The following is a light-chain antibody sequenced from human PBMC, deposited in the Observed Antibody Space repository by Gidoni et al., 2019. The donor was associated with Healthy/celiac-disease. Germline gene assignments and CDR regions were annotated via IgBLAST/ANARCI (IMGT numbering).Light chain of an antibody. CDR1: QSVRSY. CDR3: QQRSNWPPLT. J-gene: IGKJ4*01. V-gene: IGKV3-11*01. CDR2: AAS. Sequence: EIVLTQSPATLSLSPGERATLSCRASQSVRSYLHWYQQKPGQAPRLLIYAASSRATGIPARFSGSGSGTDFTLTISSLEPEDFAVYYCQQRSNWPPLTFGGGTKVEIK.